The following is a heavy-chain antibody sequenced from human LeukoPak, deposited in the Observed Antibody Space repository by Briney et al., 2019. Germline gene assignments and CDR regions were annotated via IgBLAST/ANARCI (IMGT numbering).Heavy chain of an antibody. CDR2: IYYSGST. CDR1: GGSISSRSFY. V-gene: IGHV4-39*01. J-gene: IGHJ4*02. D-gene: IGHD6-13*01. Sequence: LETLSLTCTVSGGSISSRSFYWGWIRQPPGKGLEWIGSIYYSGSTYYNPSLKSRLSMSVDTSRNQFSLNLNSVTAADTAVYYCAHLAKIAVAGTYFDYWGLGALVTVSS. CDR3: AHLAKIAVAGTYFDY.